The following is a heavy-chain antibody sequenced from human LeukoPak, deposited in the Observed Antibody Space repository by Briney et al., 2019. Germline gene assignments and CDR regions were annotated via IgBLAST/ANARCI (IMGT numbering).Heavy chain of an antibody. J-gene: IGHJ6*02. D-gene: IGHD3-22*01. Sequence: GGSLRLSCAASGFTFSSYAMSWVCQAPGKGLEWVSAISGSGGSTYYADSVKGRFTISRDNSKNTLYLQMNSLRAEDTAVYYCAKTYYYDSSGYVYYYYGMDVWGQGTTVTVSS. CDR2: ISGSGGST. V-gene: IGHV3-23*01. CDR1: GFTFSSYA. CDR3: AKTYYYDSSGYVYYYYGMDV.